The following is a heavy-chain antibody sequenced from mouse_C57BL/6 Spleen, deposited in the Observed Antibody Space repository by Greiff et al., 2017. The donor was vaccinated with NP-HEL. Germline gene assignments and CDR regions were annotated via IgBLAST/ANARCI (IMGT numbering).Heavy chain of an antibody. CDR3: ARVHDGYYSYYFDY. D-gene: IGHD2-3*01. V-gene: IGHV14-2*01. CDR1: GFNIKDYY. J-gene: IGHJ2*01. Sequence: VQLQQSGAELVKPGASVKLSCTASGFNIKDYYMHWVKQRTEQGLEWIGRIDPEDGETKYAPKFQGKATITSDTYDNTAYLQLSILTSEDTAVYYCARVHDGYYSYYFDYWGQGTTLTVSS. CDR2: IDPEDGET.